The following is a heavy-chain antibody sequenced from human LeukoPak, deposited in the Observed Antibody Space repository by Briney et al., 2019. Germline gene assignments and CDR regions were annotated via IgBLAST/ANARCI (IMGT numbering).Heavy chain of an antibody. J-gene: IGHJ4*02. Sequence: SETLSLTCTVSGGSISSYYWSWIRQPPGKGLEWIGYIYYSGSTNYNPSLKSRVTISVDTSKNQFSLKLSSVTAADTAVYYCARDSSLGSSSFPFDYWGQGTLVTVSS. CDR2: IYYSGST. CDR1: GGSISSYY. CDR3: ARDSSLGSSSFPFDY. D-gene: IGHD6-13*01. V-gene: IGHV4-59*12.